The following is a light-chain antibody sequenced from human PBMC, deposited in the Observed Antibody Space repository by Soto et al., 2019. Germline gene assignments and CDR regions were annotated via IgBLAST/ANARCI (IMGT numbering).Light chain of an antibody. CDR2: VAS. V-gene: IGKV3-15*01. CDR1: QSASNN. CDR3: QQYNKWPLT. Sequence: EIVMTQSPATLSVSPGERATLSCRASQSASNNLAWYQQKPGQAPRLLIYVASTRATGIPARFSGSGSGTEFTLTISSLQSEDFAVHYCQQYNKWPLTFGQGTKVEI. J-gene: IGKJ1*01.